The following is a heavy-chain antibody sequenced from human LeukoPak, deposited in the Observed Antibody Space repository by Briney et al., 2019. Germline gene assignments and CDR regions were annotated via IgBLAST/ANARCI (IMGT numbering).Heavy chain of an antibody. Sequence: PSETLSLTCTVSGGSISSSSYSWGWFRQPPGKGLEWIGSIYYSGSTYYNPSLKSRVTISVDTSKNQFSLKLSSVTAADTAVYYCARHLVVPAAQAYYFDYWGQGTLVTVSS. CDR1: GGSISSSSYS. J-gene: IGHJ4*02. CDR2: IYYSGST. CDR3: ARHLVVPAAQAYYFDY. V-gene: IGHV4-39*01. D-gene: IGHD2-2*01.